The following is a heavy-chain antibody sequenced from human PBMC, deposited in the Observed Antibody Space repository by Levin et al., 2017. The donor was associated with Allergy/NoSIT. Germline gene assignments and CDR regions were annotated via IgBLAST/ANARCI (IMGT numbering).Heavy chain of an antibody. CDR1: GGSISSGSFY. CDR2: IYASGST. J-gene: IGHJ3*01. D-gene: IGHD1-1*01. CDR3: ASWRGAFDV. Sequence: SQTLSLTCTVSGGSISSGSFYWSWIRQSAGKRLEWIGRIYASGSTNYNPSLKSRVTISVDTSKNQLSLKLRYVTAADTAVYYCASWRGAFDVWGQGTIVIVSS. V-gene: IGHV4-61*02.